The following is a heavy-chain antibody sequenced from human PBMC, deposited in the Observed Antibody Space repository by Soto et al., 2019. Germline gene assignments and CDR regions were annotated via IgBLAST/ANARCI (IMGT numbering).Heavy chain of an antibody. CDR1: GGSLSGYY. Sequence: QVQLQQWGAGLLKPSETLSLNCAVTGGSLSGYYWSWIRQPPGKGLEWIGEVKDGGHTNYSPSLRGRVTISSDTSNNQFSLRLNSVTAADTGVYYCARGQKGVVATHCDQGSLVTVSS. D-gene: IGHD5-12*01. V-gene: IGHV4-34*01. CDR3: ARGQKGVVATH. J-gene: IGHJ4*02. CDR2: VKDGGHT.